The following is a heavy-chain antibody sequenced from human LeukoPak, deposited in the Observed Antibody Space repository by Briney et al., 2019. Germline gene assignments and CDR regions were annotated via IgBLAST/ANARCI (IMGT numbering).Heavy chain of an antibody. J-gene: IGHJ5*02. V-gene: IGHV3-30*04. CDR2: ISYDGSNK. D-gene: IGHD6-13*01. CDR1: GFTFSSYA. CDR3: ARGTSIAAAGTVAANGPNWFDP. Sequence: GGSLRLSCAASGFTFSSYAMSWVRQAPGKGLEWVAVISYDGSNKYYADSVKGRFTISRDNSKNTLYLQMNSLRAEDTAVYYCARGTSIAAAGTVAANGPNWFDPWGQGTLVTVSS.